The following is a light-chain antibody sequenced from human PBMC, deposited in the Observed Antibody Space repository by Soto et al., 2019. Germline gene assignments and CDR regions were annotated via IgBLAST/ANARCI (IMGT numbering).Light chain of an antibody. CDR1: SGHSSYI. CDR3: ETWDSNTRV. Sequence: QPVLTQSSSASASLRSSVKLTCTLSSGHSSYIIAWHQQQPGKAPRYLMKLEGSGSYNKGSGVPDRFSGSSSGADRYLTISNLQFEDEADYYCETWDSNTRVFGTGTKVTVL. V-gene: IGLV4-60*02. CDR2: LEGSGSY. J-gene: IGLJ1*01.